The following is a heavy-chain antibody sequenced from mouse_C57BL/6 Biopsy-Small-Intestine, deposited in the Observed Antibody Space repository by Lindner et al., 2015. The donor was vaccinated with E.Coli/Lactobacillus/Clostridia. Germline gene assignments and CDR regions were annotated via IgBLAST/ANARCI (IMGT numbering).Heavy chain of an antibody. J-gene: IGHJ4*01. Sequence: VQLQESGPELVKPGASVKMSCKASGYTFTDYNIHWVKQSHGKSLEWIGYINPNNGGTNYNRKFKGKATLTVNKSSSTAYMELRSLTSEDSAVYYCARDYYGTRVDYWGQGTSVTVSS. CDR2: INPNNGGT. V-gene: IGHV1-22*01. CDR1: GYTFTDYN. CDR3: ARDYYGTRVDY. D-gene: IGHD1-1*01.